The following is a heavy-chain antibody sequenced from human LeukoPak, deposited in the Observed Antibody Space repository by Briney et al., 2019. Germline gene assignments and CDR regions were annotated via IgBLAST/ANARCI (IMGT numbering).Heavy chain of an antibody. J-gene: IGHJ6*03. V-gene: IGHV4-4*02. CDR3: ARYIAATDAHYYYYYMDV. Sequence: SGTLSLTCAVSGASISGTDWWSWVRQPPGKGLEWIGEIYHTGSTNYNPSLESRVTISVDKSKSHFSLKLSSVTAADTAVYYCARYIAATDAHYYYYYMDVWGKGTTVTVSS. CDR1: GASISGTDW. D-gene: IGHD6-13*01. CDR2: IYHTGST.